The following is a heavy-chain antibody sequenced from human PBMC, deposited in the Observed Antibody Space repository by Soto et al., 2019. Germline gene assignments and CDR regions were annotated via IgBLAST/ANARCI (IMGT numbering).Heavy chain of an antibody. V-gene: IGHV3-74*01. Sequence: GGSLRLSCAASGFTFSSYWMHWVRQAPGKGLVWVSRINPDGSATNYADSVKGRFTISRDNAKNTLYLQMNSLRAEDTAVYYCAKDSIRRSFSRSSTRARDAFDIWGQGTMVTVSS. CDR2: INPDGSAT. D-gene: IGHD6-6*01. J-gene: IGHJ3*02. CDR3: AKDSIRRSFSRSSTRARDAFDI. CDR1: GFTFSSYW.